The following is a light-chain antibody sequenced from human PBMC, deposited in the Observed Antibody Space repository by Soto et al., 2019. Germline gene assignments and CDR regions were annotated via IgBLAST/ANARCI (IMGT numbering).Light chain of an antibody. CDR1: SSNIGAGYD. Sequence: QSVLTQPPSVSGAPGQRVTISCTGSSSNIGAGYDVKWYQQLPGTAPKLLIYGNSHRPSGVPDRFSGSKSGTSAPLAITGLQAEDEADYYCQSYDSSLSGWVFGGGTQLTVL. CDR2: GNS. V-gene: IGLV1-40*01. CDR3: QSYDSSLSGWV. J-gene: IGLJ3*02.